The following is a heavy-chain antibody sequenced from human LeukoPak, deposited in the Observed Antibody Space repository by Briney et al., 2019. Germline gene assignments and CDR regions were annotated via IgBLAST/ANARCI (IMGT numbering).Heavy chain of an antibody. J-gene: IGHJ5*02. CDR2: IIPIFGTA. D-gene: IGHD3-22*01. CDR1: GGTFSSYA. CDR3: ACSGYYWEGTYNWFDP. Sequence: SVKVSCKASGGTFSSYAISWVRQAPGQGLEWMGGIIPIFGTANYAQKFQGRVTITTDESTSTAYMELSSLRSEDTAVYYCACSGYYWEGTYNWFDPWGQGTLVTVSS. V-gene: IGHV1-69*05.